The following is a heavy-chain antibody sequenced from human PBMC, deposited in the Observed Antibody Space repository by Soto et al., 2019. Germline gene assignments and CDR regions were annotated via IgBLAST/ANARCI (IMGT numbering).Heavy chain of an antibody. Sequence: GGSLRLSCAASGFTFSSYSMNWVRQAPGKGLEWVSYISSSSSTIYYADSVKGRFTISRDNAKNSLYLQMNSLRDEDTAVYYCARDDYGDYVGLVGGESYYGMDVWGQGTTVTISS. CDR1: GFTFSSYS. J-gene: IGHJ6*02. V-gene: IGHV3-48*02. CDR2: ISSSSSTI. D-gene: IGHD4-17*01. CDR3: ARDDYGDYVGLVGGESYYGMDV.